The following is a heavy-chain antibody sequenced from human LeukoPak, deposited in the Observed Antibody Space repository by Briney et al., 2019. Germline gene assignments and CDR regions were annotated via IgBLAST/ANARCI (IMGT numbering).Heavy chain of an antibody. CDR3: GRGPRANWNFGSAVDN. J-gene: IGHJ4*02. V-gene: IGHV3-30-3*01. CDR2: ISYDGSNK. Sequence: GRSLRLSCEASGFKFFTFAMHWVRRAPGKGLEWVAIISYDGSNKYYGDSVKGRFTISRDNSKNTVHLQLTRVRPDDAGVYFCGRGPRANWNFGSAVDNWGQGTLVTVSS. D-gene: IGHD1-1*01. CDR1: GFKFFTFA.